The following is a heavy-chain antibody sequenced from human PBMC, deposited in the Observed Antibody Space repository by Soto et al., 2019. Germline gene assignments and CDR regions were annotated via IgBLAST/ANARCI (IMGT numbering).Heavy chain of an antibody. J-gene: IGHJ4*02. CDR3: GRGGRFEATTIDY. D-gene: IGHD3-10*01. CDR2: IYYSGST. V-gene: IGHV4-30-4*01. Sequence: QVQLQESGPGLVKPSQTLSLTCTVSGGSISSGDYYWSWIRQPPGKGLEWIGYIYYSGSTYYNPSLKSRVTITVDTSKNKLYLKLISVTAADTAVYYRGRGGRFEATTIDYWGQRTLVTVSS. CDR1: GGSISSGDYY.